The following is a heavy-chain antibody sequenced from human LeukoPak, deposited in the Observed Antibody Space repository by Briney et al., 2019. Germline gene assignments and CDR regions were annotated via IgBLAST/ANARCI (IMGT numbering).Heavy chain of an antibody. CDR1: GFTFSSYG. Sequence: GRSLRLSCAASGFTFSSYGMHWVRQAPGKGLEWVAVIWYDGSNKYYADSVKGRFTISRDNSKNTPYLQMNSLRAEDTAVYYCARGLYYDSSGYYSYYFDYWGQGTLVTVSS. CDR3: ARGLYYDSSGYYSYYFDY. CDR2: IWYDGSNK. D-gene: IGHD3-22*01. J-gene: IGHJ4*02. V-gene: IGHV3-33*01.